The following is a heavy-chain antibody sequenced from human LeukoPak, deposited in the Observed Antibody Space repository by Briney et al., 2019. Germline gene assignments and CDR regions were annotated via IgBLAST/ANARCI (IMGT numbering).Heavy chain of an antibody. V-gene: IGHV3-30*01. D-gene: IGHD6-13*01. Sequence: GGSLRLSCAASGFTFSSYATHWVRQAPGKGLEWVAVISYDGSNKYYADSVKGRFTISRDNSKNTLYLQMNSLRAEDTAVYYCARDEAAAGPGELDPWGQGTLVTVSS. CDR1: GFTFSSYA. CDR3: ARDEAAAGPGELDP. CDR2: ISYDGSNK. J-gene: IGHJ5*02.